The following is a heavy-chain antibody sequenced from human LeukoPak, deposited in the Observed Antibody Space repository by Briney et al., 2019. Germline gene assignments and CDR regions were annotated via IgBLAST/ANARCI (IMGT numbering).Heavy chain of an antibody. Sequence: PSETLSLTCNVSGCSISSSSYYWCWIRQPPGKGLEWIGSIYYSGSTYYNPSLKSRVTISVDTSKNQFSLKLSSVTAADTAVYYCARIYDFWSGYFSPLGAFDIWGQGTMVTVSS. CDR3: ARIYDFWSGYFSPLGAFDI. D-gene: IGHD3-3*01. CDR2: IYYSGST. J-gene: IGHJ3*02. CDR1: GCSISSSSYY. V-gene: IGHV4-39*01.